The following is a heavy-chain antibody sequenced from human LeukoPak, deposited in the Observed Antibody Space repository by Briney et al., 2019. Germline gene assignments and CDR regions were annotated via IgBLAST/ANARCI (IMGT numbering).Heavy chain of an antibody. CDR2: IGTAGDT. Sequence: GGSLRLPCAASGFTFSSYDMHWVRQAIGKGLEWVSAIGTAGDTYYPGSVKGRFTISRENAKNSLCLQMNSLRAEDTAVYYCARAFRSGLIDYWGQGTLVTVSS. D-gene: IGHD3-10*01. J-gene: IGHJ4*02. CDR1: GFTFSSYD. CDR3: ARAFRSGLIDY. V-gene: IGHV3-13*01.